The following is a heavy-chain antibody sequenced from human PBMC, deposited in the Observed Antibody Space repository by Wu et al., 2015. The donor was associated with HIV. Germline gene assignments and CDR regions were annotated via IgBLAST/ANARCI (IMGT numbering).Heavy chain of an antibody. CDR2: INPETGDT. D-gene: IGHD6-19*01. CDR3: AREWAVAGPLMSADEEYWYFDL. CDR1: GYTFTDYY. V-gene: IGHV1-2*02. Sequence: VQLMQSGSEVKKSGASVNISCKTSGYTFTDYYLHWVRQAPGQGLQWMGWINPETGDTNYARKFQGRVTMTRDTSISTAYMDLSRLKSDDTAMYYCAREWAVAGPLMSADEEYWYFDLWGRGTLATVSS. J-gene: IGHJ2*01.